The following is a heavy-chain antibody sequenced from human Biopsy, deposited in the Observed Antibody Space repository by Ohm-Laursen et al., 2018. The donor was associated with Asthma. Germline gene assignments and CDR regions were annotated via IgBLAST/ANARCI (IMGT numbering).Heavy chain of an antibody. J-gene: IGHJ6*02. CDR1: GGTSSNFA. D-gene: IGHD6-19*01. CDR2: IMTVFGTT. V-gene: IGHV1-69*13. CDR3: ARCQVGYSSGWSLLLKKIYYSGMDV. Sequence: ASVKVSCNAPGGTSSNFAISWVRQAPGQGLEWLGGIMTVFGTTNYAQKFQGRVTITADESMSTAYMEVTSLRSEDTAIYYCARCQVGYSSGWSLLLKKIYYSGMDVWGQGTAVTVSS.